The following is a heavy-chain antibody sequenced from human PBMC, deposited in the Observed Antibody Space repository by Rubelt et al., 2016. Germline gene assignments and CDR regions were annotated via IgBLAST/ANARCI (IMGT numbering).Heavy chain of an antibody. D-gene: IGHD3-10*01. CDR2: ISGSGLTT. CDR3: ATEGGVRGVVDAFGI. V-gene: IGHV3-11*04. Sequence: GKGLEWVSDISGSGLTTYYADSVKGRFTISRDNAKNSLSLQMNSLRPDDTAVYYCATEGGVRGVVDAFGIWGQGTVVTVSS. J-gene: IGHJ3*02.